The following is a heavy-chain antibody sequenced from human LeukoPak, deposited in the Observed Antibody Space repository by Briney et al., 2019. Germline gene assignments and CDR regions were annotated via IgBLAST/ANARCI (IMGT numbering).Heavy chain of an antibody. CDR2: ISYDGSNK. D-gene: IGHD2-8*02. J-gene: IGHJ4*02. Sequence: GGSLRLSCAASGFTFSSYAMHWVRQAPGKGLEWVAVISYDGSNKYYADSVKGRFTISRDNSKNTLYLQMNSLRAEDTAVYYCARDTGRGYWGQGTLVTVSS. CDR3: ARDTGRGY. CDR1: GFTFSSYA. V-gene: IGHV3-30*04.